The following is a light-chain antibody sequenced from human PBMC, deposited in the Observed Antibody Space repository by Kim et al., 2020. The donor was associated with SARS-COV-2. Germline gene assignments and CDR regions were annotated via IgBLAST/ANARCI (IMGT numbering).Light chain of an antibody. CDR3: QQYNSFPVT. CDR2: RTS. Sequence: ASVGDRVTITCRASQSISTWLAWYQQKPGKAPTLLIYRTSNLESGVPSTFSGSGSGTDFTLTINSLQPEDFATYYCQQYNSFPVTFGRGTKVEIK. CDR1: QSISTW. V-gene: IGKV1D-12*01. J-gene: IGKJ1*01.